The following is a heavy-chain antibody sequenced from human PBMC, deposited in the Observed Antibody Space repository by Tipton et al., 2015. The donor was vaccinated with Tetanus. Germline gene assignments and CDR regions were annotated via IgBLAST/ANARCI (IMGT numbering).Heavy chain of an antibody. CDR3: ARGMAEASNCGGDCYSDY. CDR1: GLTFSNYW. V-gene: IGHV3-7*04. CDR2: IKHDGSEE. D-gene: IGHD2-21*02. Sequence: LSLTCEVSGLTFSNYWMSWVRQAPGKGLEWVANIKHDGSEEKYVDSVKGRFTISRDNAKNSLYLQMNSLRVEDTAVYSCARGMAEASNCGGDCYSDYWGQGTLVTVSS. J-gene: IGHJ4*02.